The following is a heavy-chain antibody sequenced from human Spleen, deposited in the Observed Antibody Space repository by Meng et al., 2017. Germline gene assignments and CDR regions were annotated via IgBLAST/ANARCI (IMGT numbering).Heavy chain of an antibody. D-gene: IGHD6-19*01. V-gene: IGHV3-7*01. CDR3: AGGEGWLVTN. Sequence: GESLKISCAASGFTVGSNYMNWVRQAPGKGLEWVANIKQDGSEKYYVDSVKGRFTISRDNAKNSLYLQMNSLRVEDTAVYYCAGGEGWLVTNWGQGTLVTVSS. CDR2: IKQDGSEK. CDR1: GFTVGSNY. J-gene: IGHJ4*02.